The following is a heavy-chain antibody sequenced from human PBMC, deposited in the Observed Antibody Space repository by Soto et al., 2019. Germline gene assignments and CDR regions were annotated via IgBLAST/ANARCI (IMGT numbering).Heavy chain of an antibody. Sequence: EVHLVESGGGLVKPGGSLRLSCAVSGFTFSSCTMNWVRQAPGKGLEWVSSISPSSGHIYYADSVKGRFTISRDNAKNSRFLQMNSLRGEYTAVYYCSGCSGGACHKNYGMDVWGQGTTVTVSS. V-gene: IGHV3-21*06. CDR3: SGCSGGACHKNYGMDV. J-gene: IGHJ6*02. D-gene: IGHD2-15*01. CDR2: ISPSSGHI. CDR1: GFTFSSCT.